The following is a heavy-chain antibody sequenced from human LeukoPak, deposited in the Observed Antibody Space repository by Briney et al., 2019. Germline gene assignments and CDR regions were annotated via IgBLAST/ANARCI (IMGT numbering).Heavy chain of an antibody. CDR3: TSESGYSSSWYPGGYYYGMDV. CDR1: GFTVSSNY. J-gene: IGHJ6*02. D-gene: IGHD6-13*01. Sequence: PGGSLRLSCAASGFTVSSNYMSWVRQAPGKGLEWVSVIYSGGSTYYADSVKGRFTISRDNSKNTLYLRMNSLRAEDTAVYYCTSESGYSSSWYPGGYYYGMDVWGQGTTVTVSS. CDR2: IYSGGST. V-gene: IGHV3-66*01.